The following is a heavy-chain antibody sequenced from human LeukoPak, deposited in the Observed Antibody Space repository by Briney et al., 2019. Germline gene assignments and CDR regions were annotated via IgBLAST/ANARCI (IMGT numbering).Heavy chain of an antibody. CDR2: IPGGSTSA. CDR1: GFTFSDYY. Sequence: GGFLRLSLAAAGFTFSDYYMTWLRQVPGKGLELVSYIPGGSTSAKYADAVKGRFTTSRDNAENSLYLQRNSRRAEDTTVYYCARIFGSGEFLDYWGERALVTVSS. V-gene: IGHV3-11*03. CDR3: ARIFGSGEFLDY. J-gene: IGHJ4*02. D-gene: IGHD3-10*01.